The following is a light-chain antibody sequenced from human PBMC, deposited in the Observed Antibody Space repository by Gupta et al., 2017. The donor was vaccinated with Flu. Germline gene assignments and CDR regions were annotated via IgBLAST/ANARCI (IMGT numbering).Light chain of an antibody. CDR1: HSVSSN. Sequence: EIMMTQSPAILSVSPGERVTLSCRASHSVSSNVAWYQQKPGQPPRLLIYGASTRASGIPARFSGSGYGTEFTLTVSSLQSEDFGIYYCQQYNNWPPLTFGGGTKVEIK. CDR2: GAS. J-gene: IGKJ4*01. V-gene: IGKV3-15*01. CDR3: QQYNNWPPLT.